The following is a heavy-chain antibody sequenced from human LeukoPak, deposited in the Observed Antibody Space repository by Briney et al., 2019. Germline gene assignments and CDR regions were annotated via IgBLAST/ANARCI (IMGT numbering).Heavy chain of an antibody. V-gene: IGHV1-69*01. CDR3: ARGDVVAATLGWFDP. D-gene: IGHD2-15*01. CDR2: IIPIFGTA. CDR1: GGTFSSYA. J-gene: IGHJ5*02. Sequence: SVKVSCKASGGTFSSYAISWVRQAPGQGLEWMGGIIPIFGTANYAQKFQGRVTITADESTSTAYMELSSLRSEDTAVYYCARGDVVAATLGWFDPWGQGTLVTVSS.